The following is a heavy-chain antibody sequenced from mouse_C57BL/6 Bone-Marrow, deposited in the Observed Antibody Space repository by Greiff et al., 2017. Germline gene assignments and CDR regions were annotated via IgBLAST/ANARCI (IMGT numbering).Heavy chain of an antibody. CDR2: IDPENGDT. V-gene: IGHV14-4*01. J-gene: IGHJ3*01. CDR3: TPLQAWCAY. Sequence: VQLQQSGAELVRPGASVKLSCTASGFNIKDDYMHWVKQRPEQGLEWIGWIDPENGDTEYASKFQGKATITADTSSNTAYLPLSSLTSEDTAVYYCTPLQAWCAYWGQGTLVTVSA. CDR1: GFNIKDDY. D-gene: IGHD6-1*01.